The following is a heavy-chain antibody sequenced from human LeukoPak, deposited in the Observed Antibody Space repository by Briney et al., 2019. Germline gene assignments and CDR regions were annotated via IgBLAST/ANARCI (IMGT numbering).Heavy chain of an antibody. CDR2: IYPGDSNT. D-gene: IGHD3-10*01. Sequence: GESLKISCKGSGYSFSSYWIGWVRQMPGKGLEWMGVIYPGDSNTRYSPSFQGQVTISADKSISTAYLQWSSLKASDTAMYYCAIPPGGDPYYYYYGMDVWGQGTTVTVSS. V-gene: IGHV5-51*01. CDR1: GYSFSSYW. CDR3: AIPPGGDPYYYYYGMDV. J-gene: IGHJ6*02.